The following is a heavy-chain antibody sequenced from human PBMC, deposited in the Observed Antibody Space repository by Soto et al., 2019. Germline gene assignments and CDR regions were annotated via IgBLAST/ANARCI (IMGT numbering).Heavy chain of an antibody. V-gene: IGHV3-23*01. Sequence: EVQLLASGGGLVQPGGSLRLSCEASGFTFSSSAMSWIRQAPGKGLEWVEGISGSGGSTYYADSVKDRCTISRDNYKNTLYLQMNGLRAEDTAVHYGANDLTARTAWGQGTLVTVSS. CDR2: ISGSGGST. J-gene: IGHJ5*02. CDR1: GFTFSSSA. CDR3: ANDLTARTA. D-gene: IGHD3-9*01.